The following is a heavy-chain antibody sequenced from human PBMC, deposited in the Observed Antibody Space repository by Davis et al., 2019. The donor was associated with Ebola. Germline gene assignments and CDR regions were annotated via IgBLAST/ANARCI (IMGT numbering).Heavy chain of an antibody. J-gene: IGHJ4*02. D-gene: IGHD3-3*01. Sequence: GESLKISCAASGFTFSDYYMNWVRQAPGKGLEWVSSISSSSSYIYYADSVKGRFTISRDNAKNSLYLQMNSLRAEDTAVYYCARGLDFWSGYYGCYFDYWGQGTLVTVS. CDR2: ISSSSSYI. CDR3: ARGLDFWSGYYGCYFDY. CDR1: GFTFSDYY. V-gene: IGHV3-21*01.